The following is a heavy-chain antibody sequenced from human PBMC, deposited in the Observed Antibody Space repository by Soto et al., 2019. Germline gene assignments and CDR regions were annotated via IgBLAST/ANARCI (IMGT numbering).Heavy chain of an antibody. V-gene: IGHV4-34*01. CDR1: GGSFSGYY. J-gene: IGHJ3*02. CDR2: INHSGST. D-gene: IGHD4-17*01. CDR3: GGSTVTREGWAGGSHVFDI. Sequence: SETLSLTCAVYGGSFSGYYWSWIRQPPGKGLEWIGEINHSGSTNYNPSLKSRVTISVDTSKNQFSLKLSSVTAADTAVYYCGGSTVTREGWAGGSHVFDIWGQGKMVTVPS.